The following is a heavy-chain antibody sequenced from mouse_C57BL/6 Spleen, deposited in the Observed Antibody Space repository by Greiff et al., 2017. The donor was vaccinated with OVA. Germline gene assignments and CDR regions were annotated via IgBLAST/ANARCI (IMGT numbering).Heavy chain of an antibody. CDR2: IDPETGGT. V-gene: IGHV1-15*01. J-gene: IGHJ4*01. CDR1: GYTFTDYE. D-gene: IGHD2-4*01. Sequence: QVHVKQSGAELVRPGASVTLSCKASGYTFTDYEMHWVKQTPVHGLEWIGAIDPETGGTAYNQKFKGKAILTADKSSSTAYMELRSLTSEDSAVYYCTRRDYDYLYAMDYWGQGTSVTVSS. CDR3: TRRDYDYLYAMDY.